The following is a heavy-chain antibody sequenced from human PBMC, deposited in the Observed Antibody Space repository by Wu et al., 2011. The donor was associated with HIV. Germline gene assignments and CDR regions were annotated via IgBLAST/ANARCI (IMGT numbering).Heavy chain of an antibody. Sequence: QVQLVQSGAEVKKPGSSVKVSCKASGGTFSSYAIRWVRQAPGQGLEWMGGIIPIFGTTNYAQKFQGRVTITTDESTSTASMELSSLRWEDTAIFYXTRLSYYGDSGYYYFDDWGQGTLVTVSS. V-gene: IGHV1-69*05. D-gene: IGHD3-22*01. CDR2: IIPIFGTT. CDR3: TRLSYYGDSGYYYFDD. CDR1: GGTFSSYA. J-gene: IGHJ4*02.